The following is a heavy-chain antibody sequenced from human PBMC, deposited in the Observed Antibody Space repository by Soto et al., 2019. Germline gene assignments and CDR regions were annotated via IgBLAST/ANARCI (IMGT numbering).Heavy chain of an antibody. CDR3: ARGGGVTGDYYYGMDV. D-gene: IGHD3-16*01. CDR2: ISYDGSNK. Sequence: HPGGSLRLSCAASGFTFSSYAMHWVRQAPGKGMEWVAVISYDGSNKDYADSVKGRFTISRDNSKNTLYLQMNSLRAEDTAVYYCARGGGVTGDYYYGMDVWGQGTTVTVSS. J-gene: IGHJ6*02. CDR1: GFTFSSYA. V-gene: IGHV3-30-3*01.